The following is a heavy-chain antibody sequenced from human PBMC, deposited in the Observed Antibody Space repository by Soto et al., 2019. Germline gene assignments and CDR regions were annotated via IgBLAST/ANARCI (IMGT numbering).Heavy chain of an antibody. CDR2: IYPSGMP. V-gene: IGHV4-30-2*01. D-gene: IGHD6-19*01. CDR1: GGSISNAAYS. Sequence: SETLSLTCTVSGGSISNAAYSWSWIRQPPGKGLEWIGYIYPSGMPFYNPSLRSRVTISIDRSNDQFSLNLKSVTAADTAVYYCTTDLSTIAVALEFDYWGQGTLVTVSS. CDR3: TTDLSTIAVALEFDY. J-gene: IGHJ4*02.